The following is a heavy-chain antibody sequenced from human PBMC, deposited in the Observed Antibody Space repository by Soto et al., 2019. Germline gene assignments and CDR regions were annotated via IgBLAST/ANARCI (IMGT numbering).Heavy chain of an antibody. CDR2: ISAYNGNT. CDR3: ARENYDILTGPTQYFQH. Sequence: ASVKVSCKASGYTFTSYGISWVRQAPGQGPEWMGWISAYNGNTNYAQKLQGRVTMTTDTSTSTAYMERRSLRSDDTAVYYCARENYDILTGPTQYFQHWGKGTLVTVSS. V-gene: IGHV1-18*04. CDR1: GYTFTSYG. D-gene: IGHD3-9*01. J-gene: IGHJ1*01.